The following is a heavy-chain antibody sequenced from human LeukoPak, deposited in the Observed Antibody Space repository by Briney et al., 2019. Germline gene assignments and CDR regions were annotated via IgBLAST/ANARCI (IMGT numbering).Heavy chain of an antibody. J-gene: IGHJ4*02. CDR2: IKQDGSEK. V-gene: IGHV3-7*03. Sequence: GGSLRLSCAASGFTFSDYWLQWVRQAPGKGLEWVANIKQDGSEKFYVHSVKGRFTISRDNAKNSLYLEMNNLRAEDTAVYYCARRYFDYWGQGTLVTVSS. CDR3: ARRYFDY. CDR1: GFTFSDYW.